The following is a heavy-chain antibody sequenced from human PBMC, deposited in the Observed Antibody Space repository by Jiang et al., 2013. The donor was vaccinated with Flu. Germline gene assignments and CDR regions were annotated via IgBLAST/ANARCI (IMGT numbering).Heavy chain of an antibody. CDR2: ISGSSSPI. CDR3: AREYYYDSSDYYYGG. V-gene: IGHV3-48*02. D-gene: IGHD3-22*01. CDR1: GFTFSSYS. Sequence: SGGGLVQPGGSLRLSCAASGFTFSSYSMNWVRQAPGKGLEWVSYISGSSSPIYYADSVKGRFTISRDNAKNSLYLQMNSLRDEDTAVYYCAREYYYDSSDYYYGGWGQGTLVTVSS. J-gene: IGHJ4*02.